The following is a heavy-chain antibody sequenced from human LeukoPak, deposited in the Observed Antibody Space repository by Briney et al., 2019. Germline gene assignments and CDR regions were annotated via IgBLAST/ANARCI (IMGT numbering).Heavy chain of an antibody. D-gene: IGHD3-10*01. CDR1: GFTFTSSA. CDR3: AADFYGSGIFDYFDY. J-gene: IGHJ4*02. V-gene: IGHV1-58*01. Sequence: GASVKVSCTASGFTFTSSAVQWVRQARGQRLEWIGWIVVGSGNTNYAQKFQERVTITRDMSTSTAYMELSSLRSEDTAVYYCAADFYGSGIFDYFDYWGQGTLVTVSS. CDR2: IVVGSGNT.